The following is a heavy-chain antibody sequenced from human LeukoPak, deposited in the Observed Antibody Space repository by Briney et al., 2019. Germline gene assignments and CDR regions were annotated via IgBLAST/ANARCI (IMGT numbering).Heavy chain of an antibody. CDR2: ISWNSGSI. CDR1: GFTFDDYA. CDR3: AKASDGSGSYYNNWFDP. V-gene: IGHV3-9*01. D-gene: IGHD3-10*01. Sequence: PGRSLRLSCAASGFTFDDYAMHWVRQAPGKGLEWVSGISWNSGSIGYAGSVKGRFTISRDNAKNSLYLQMNSLRAEDTALYYCAKASDGSGSYYNNWFDPWGQGTLVTVSS. J-gene: IGHJ5*02.